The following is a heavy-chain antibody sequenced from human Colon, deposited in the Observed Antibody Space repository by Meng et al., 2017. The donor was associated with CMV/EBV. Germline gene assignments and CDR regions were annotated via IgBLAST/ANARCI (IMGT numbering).Heavy chain of an antibody. CDR3: ALGQRYYYYYGMDV. V-gene: IGHV1-69*05. Sequence: SGGTFSSYAISWVRQAPGQGLEWMGGIIPIFGTANYAQKFQGRVTITTDESTSTAYMELSSLRSEDTAVYYCALGQRYYYYYGMDVWGQGTTVTVSS. J-gene: IGHJ6*02. CDR2: IIPIFGTA. CDR1: GGTFSSYA. D-gene: IGHD6-25*01.